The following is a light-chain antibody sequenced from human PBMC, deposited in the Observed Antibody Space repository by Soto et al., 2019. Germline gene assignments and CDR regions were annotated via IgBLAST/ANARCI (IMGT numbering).Light chain of an antibody. CDR1: QSVRSGY. Sequence: EIVLTQSPGTLSLSLGERATLSCRASQSVRSGYLAWYQQKPGQAPRLLIYGASWRATGIPDRFSGSGSGTDFTLTISRLEPEDFAVYYCQQYGSSPRTFGQGTKVDIK. CDR3: QQYGSSPRT. CDR2: GAS. V-gene: IGKV3-20*01. J-gene: IGKJ1*01.